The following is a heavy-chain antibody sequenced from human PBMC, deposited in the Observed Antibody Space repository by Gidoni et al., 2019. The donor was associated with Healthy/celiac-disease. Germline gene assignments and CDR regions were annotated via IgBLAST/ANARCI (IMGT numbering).Heavy chain of an antibody. J-gene: IGHJ4*02. CDR1: GYTFTSYA. CDR3: ARDPPDIVVVVESY. CDR2: INAGNGNT. D-gene: IGHD2-15*01. V-gene: IGHV1-3*01. Sequence: QVQLVQSGAEVKKPGASVKVSCKASGYTFTSYAMHWVRQAPGQRLEWMGWINAGNGNTKYSQKFQGRVTITRDTSASTAYMELSSLRSEDTAVYYCARDPPDIVVVVESYWGQGTLVTVSS.